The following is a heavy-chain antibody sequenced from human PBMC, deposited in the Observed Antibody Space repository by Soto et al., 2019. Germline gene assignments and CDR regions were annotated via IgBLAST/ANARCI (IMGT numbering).Heavy chain of an antibody. Sequence: QVQLVQSGAEVKKPGSSVKVSCKTSGVSFNNNGIGWVRQAPGHGREWMGGVSPPFRTSNYARKFQGRISITADASTGTVNMELSSLTSEDTAQYYCARVLYYGSGSYSPYGMAVWGQGTTVTVSS. CDR1: GVSFNNNG. CDR3: ARVLYYGSGSYSPYGMAV. CDR2: VSPPFRTS. D-gene: IGHD3-10*01. J-gene: IGHJ6*02. V-gene: IGHV1-69*01.